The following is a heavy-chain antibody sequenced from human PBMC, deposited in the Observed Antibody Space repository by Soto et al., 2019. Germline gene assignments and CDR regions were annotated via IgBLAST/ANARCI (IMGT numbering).Heavy chain of an antibody. CDR2: IIPIFGTA. Sequence: SVKVSCKASGGTFSSYAISWVRQAPGPGLEWMGGIIPIFGTANYAQKVQGRVTITADESTSTAYMELSSLRSEDTAVYYCARDYDSSGYPLQGFDPWGQGTLVTVSS. J-gene: IGHJ5*02. CDR3: ARDYDSSGYPLQGFDP. V-gene: IGHV1-69*13. CDR1: GGTFSSYA. D-gene: IGHD3-22*01.